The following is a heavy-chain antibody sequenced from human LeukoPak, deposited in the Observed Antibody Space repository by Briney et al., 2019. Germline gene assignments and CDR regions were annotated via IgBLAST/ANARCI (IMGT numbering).Heavy chain of an antibody. Sequence: SETLSLTCTVSGGSISSGGYYWSWIRQHPGKGLEWIGYIYYSGSTYYNPSLKSRVTISVDTSKNQFSLKLSSVTAADTAVYYCARGLQNTVPYFQHWGQGTLVTVSS. J-gene: IGHJ1*01. D-gene: IGHD4-17*01. CDR1: GGSISSGGYY. V-gene: IGHV4-31*03. CDR3: ARGLQNTVPYFQH. CDR2: IYYSGST.